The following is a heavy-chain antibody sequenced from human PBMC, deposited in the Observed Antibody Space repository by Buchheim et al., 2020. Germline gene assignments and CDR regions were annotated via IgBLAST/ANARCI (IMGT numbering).Heavy chain of an antibody. CDR3: ASLYYSESVRDY. CDR1: GDSISSSSYY. V-gene: IGHV4-39*01. J-gene: IGHJ4*02. Sequence: QLQLQESGPGLVKPSETLSLSCTVSGDSISSSSYYWGWVRQPPGKGLEWIGSIYYTGTTYYQPSLKRRVTISVDTSKKQFSLNLSSVTAADTAVYYCASLYYSESVRDYWGQGAL. CDR2: IYYTGTT. D-gene: IGHD3-22*01.